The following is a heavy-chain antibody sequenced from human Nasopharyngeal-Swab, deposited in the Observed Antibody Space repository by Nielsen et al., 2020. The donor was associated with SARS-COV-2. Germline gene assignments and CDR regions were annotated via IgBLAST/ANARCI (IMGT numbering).Heavy chain of an antibody. Sequence: SQTLSLTCAISGDSVSSNSAAWNWLRPSPSRGLEWLGRTYYRSRWYNDYAVSVKSRITINPDTSKNQFSLQLNSVTPEDTAVYYCAKDAVAGPYNWFDPWGQGTLVTVSS. CDR3: AKDAVAGPYNWFDP. D-gene: IGHD6-19*01. J-gene: IGHJ5*02. V-gene: IGHV6-1*01. CDR2: TYYRSRWYN. CDR1: GDSVSSNSAA.